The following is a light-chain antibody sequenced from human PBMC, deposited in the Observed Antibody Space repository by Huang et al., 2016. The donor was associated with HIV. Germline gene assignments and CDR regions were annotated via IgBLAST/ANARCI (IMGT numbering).Light chain of an antibody. Sequence: DIQMTQSPSTLSAFVGDRVTITCRTSHRISSWLAWYQQKPGKAPNLLISKASNLESRVPSRFSGNGSGTEFTLIISGLQPDDLATYYCQQQWTFGQGTKVEI. CDR3: QQQWT. CDR2: KAS. J-gene: IGKJ1*01. CDR1: HRISSW. V-gene: IGKV1-5*03.